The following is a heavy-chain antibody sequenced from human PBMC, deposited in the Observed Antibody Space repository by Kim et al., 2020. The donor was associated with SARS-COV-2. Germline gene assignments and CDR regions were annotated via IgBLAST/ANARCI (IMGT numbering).Heavy chain of an antibody. CDR1: GGSISSSSYY. D-gene: IGHD6-13*01. Sequence: SETLSLTCTVSGGSISSSSYYWGWIRQPPGKGLEWIGSIYYSGSTYYNPSLNSRVTISVDTSKNQFSLKLSSVTAADTAVYYCARLRYSSSWYGRAAFDYWGQGTLVTVSS. CDR3: ARLRYSSSWYGRAAFDY. J-gene: IGHJ4*02. V-gene: IGHV4-39*01. CDR2: IYYSGST.